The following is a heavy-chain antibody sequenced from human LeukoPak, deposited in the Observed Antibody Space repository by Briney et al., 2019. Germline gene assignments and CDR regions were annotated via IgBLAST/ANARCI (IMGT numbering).Heavy chain of an antibody. D-gene: IGHD3-22*01. Sequence: GGSLRLSCAASGFTFSSYAMGWVRQAPGKGLEWVSAISGSGGSTYYADSVKGRSTISRDNSKNTLYLQMNSLRAEDTAVYYCAKCPYTYYYDSSGYYLYWGQGTLVTVSS. V-gene: IGHV3-23*01. J-gene: IGHJ4*02. CDR2: ISGSGGST. CDR3: AKCPYTYYYDSSGYYLY. CDR1: GFTFSSYA.